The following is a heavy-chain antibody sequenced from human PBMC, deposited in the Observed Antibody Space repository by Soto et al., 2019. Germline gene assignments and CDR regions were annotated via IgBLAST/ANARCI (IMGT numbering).Heavy chain of an antibody. Sequence: GESLKISCKGSGYSFTSYWIGWVRQMPGKGLEWMGIIYPGDSDTRYSPSFQDQVTISADKSISTAYLQWSSLKASDTAMYYCSIIVQRGYSSWQLYNWFDPWGQGALVTVSS. D-gene: IGHD6-13*01. CDR3: SIIVQRGYSSWQLYNWFDP. CDR1: GYSFTSYW. J-gene: IGHJ5*02. CDR2: IYPGDSDT. V-gene: IGHV5-51*01.